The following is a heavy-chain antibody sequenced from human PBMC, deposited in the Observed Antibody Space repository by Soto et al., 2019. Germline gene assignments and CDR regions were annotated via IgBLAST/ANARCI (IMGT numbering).Heavy chain of an antibody. CDR2: IYYSGST. Sequence: QVQLQESGPGLVKPSQTLSLTCTVSGGSISSGDYYWSWIRQPPGKGLEWIGYIYYSGSTYYNPSLKNPVTLSVDTSKTPFSLKLSSVTAADTAVYSSATARGATSFHYWGQGTLVTVSS. D-gene: IGHD2-15*01. J-gene: IGHJ4*02. V-gene: IGHV4-30-4*01. CDR3: ATARGATSFHY. CDR1: GGSISSGDYY.